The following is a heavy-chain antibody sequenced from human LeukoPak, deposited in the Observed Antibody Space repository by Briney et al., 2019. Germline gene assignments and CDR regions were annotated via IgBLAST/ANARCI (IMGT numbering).Heavy chain of an antibody. D-gene: IGHD3-10*01. V-gene: IGHV3-72*01. J-gene: IGHJ2*01. CDR3: ARESGGGVLGYFDL. CDR2: TRNKANSYTT. Sequence: PGGSLRLSCAASGFSFSNYGMHWVRQAPGKGLEWVGRTRNKANSYTTEYAASVKGRFTISRDDSKKSLYLQMNSLKTEDTAVYYCARESGGGVLGYFDLWGRGTLVSVSS. CDR1: GFSFSNYG.